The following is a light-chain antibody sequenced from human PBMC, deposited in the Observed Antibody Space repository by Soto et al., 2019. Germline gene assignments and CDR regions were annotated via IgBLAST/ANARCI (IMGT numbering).Light chain of an antibody. CDR1: SSDVGGYNY. Sequence: QSALTQPPSASGSPGQSVTISCTGTSSDVGGYNYVSWYQQHPGKAPKLMIYEVSKRPSGVPDRFSGSKSGNTASLTVSGLQAEEDAEYYCCSYAGSNSLGVFGGGTKLTVL. J-gene: IGLJ2*01. CDR2: EVS. CDR3: CSYAGSNSLGV. V-gene: IGLV2-8*01.